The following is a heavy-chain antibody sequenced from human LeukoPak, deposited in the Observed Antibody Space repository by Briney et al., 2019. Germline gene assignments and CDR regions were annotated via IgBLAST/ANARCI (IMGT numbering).Heavy chain of an antibody. D-gene: IGHD5-12*01. CDR1: GGSVSSGSYY. V-gene: IGHV4-61*01. J-gene: IGHJ6*02. CDR3: ARSDVDIVAKWGMDV. Sequence: SETLSLTCTVSGGSVSSGSYYWSWIRQPPGKGLEWIGYIYYSGSTNYNPSLKSRVTISVDTSKNQFSLKLSSVTAADTAVYYCARSDVDIVAKWGMDVWGQGTTVTVSS. CDR2: IYYSGST.